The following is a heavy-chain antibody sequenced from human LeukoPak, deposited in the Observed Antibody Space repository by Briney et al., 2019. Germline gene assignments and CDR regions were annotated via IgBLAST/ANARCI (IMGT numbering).Heavy chain of an antibody. CDR2: MNPNSGNT. Sequence: GASVTVSCKASGYTFTSYDINWVRQAPGQGLEWMGWMNPNSGNTGYAQKFQGRVTMTRNTSISTAYMELSSLRSEDTAVYYCARGPYYDFWSGLSSWIDPWGQGTLVTVSS. CDR1: GYTFTSYD. V-gene: IGHV1-8*01. CDR3: ARGPYYDFWSGLSSWIDP. J-gene: IGHJ5*02. D-gene: IGHD3-3*01.